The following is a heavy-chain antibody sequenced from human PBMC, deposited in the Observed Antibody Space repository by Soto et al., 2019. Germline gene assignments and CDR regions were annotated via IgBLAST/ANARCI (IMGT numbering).Heavy chain of an antibody. CDR1: GFTFSSYA. CDR3: ARVLKTYYYDSSGYDDAFDI. D-gene: IGHD3-22*01. V-gene: IGHV3-23*01. CDR2: IICSGGST. Sequence: PGGSLRLSCAASGFTFSSYAMSWVRQAPGKGLEWVSAIICSGGSTYYADSVKGRFTISRDNSKNTLYLQMNSLRAEDTAVYYCARVLKTYYYDSSGYDDAFDIWGQGTMVTVS. J-gene: IGHJ3*02.